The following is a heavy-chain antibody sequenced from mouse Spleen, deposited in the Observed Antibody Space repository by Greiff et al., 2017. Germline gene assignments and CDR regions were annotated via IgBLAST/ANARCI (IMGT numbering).Heavy chain of an antibody. J-gene: IGHJ2*01. Sequence: EVHLVESGGGLVKLGGSLKLSCAASGFTFSSYAMSWVRQTPEKRLEWVATISSGGGNTYYPDSVKGRFTISRDNAKNTLYLQMSSLKSEDTAMYYCARDGDGSSWGYWGQGTTLTVSS. CDR1: GFTFSSYA. CDR2: ISSGGGNT. V-gene: IGHV5-9-3*01. D-gene: IGHD1-1*01. CDR3: ARDGDGSSWGY.